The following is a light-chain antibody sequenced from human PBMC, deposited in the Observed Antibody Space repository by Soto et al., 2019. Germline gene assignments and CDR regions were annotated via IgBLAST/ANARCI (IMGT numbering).Light chain of an antibody. V-gene: IGKV1-39*01. CDR3: QQSYTALWT. CDR2: AAS. J-gene: IGKJ1*01. Sequence: DIQMTQSPSSLSASVGDRVTITCRASQSISTYLNWYQQKPGKTPNLLIYAASSLQSGVPSRFGGSGSGTDFTLTITSLQPEDFATCYCQQSYTALWTFGQGTKVEI. CDR1: QSISTY.